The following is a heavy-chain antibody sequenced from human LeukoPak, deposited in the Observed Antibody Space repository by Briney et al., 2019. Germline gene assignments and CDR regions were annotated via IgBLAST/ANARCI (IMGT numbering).Heavy chain of an antibody. V-gene: IGHV4-39*07. D-gene: IGHD5-24*01. CDR3: ARDRVGRRWLKGAAEFDI. CDR1: GGSISSRSYY. CDR2: IYYSGST. J-gene: IGHJ3*02. Sequence: PSETLSLTCTVSGGSISSRSYYWGWIRQPPGKGLEWIGSIYYSGSTYYNPSLKSRVTISVDTSKNQFSLKLSSVTAADTAVYYCARDRVGRRWLKGAAEFDIWGQGTMVTVSS.